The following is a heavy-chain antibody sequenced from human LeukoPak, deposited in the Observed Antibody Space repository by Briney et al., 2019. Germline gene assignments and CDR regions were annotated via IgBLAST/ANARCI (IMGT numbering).Heavy chain of an antibody. J-gene: IGHJ3*02. CDR2: IGTAGDT. V-gene: IGHV3-13*01. D-gene: IGHD6-13*01. Sequence: GGSLRLSCAASGFTFSSYDMHWVRKATGKGLEWVSAIGTAGDTYYPGSVKGRFTISRENAKNSLYLQMNSLSAGDTAVYYCARAAAAASGAFDIWGQGTMVTVSS. CDR3: ARAAAAASGAFDI. CDR1: GFTFSSYD.